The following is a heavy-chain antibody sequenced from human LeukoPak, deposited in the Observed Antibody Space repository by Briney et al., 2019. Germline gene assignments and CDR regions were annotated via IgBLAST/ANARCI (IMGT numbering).Heavy chain of an antibody. CDR1: GYTFTSYY. Sequence: ASVKVSCEASGYTFTSYYMHWVRQAPGQGLEWMGIINPSGGSTDYAQKFQGRVTMTRDTSTRTVYMELSSLRSEDTAVYYCARGEPAIYYYYMDVWGKGTTVTVSS. D-gene: IGHD2-2*01. J-gene: IGHJ6*03. V-gene: IGHV1-46*01. CDR2: INPSGGST. CDR3: ARGEPAIYYYYMDV.